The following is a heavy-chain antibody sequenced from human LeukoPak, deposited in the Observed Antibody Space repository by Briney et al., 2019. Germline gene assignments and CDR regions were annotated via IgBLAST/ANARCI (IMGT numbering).Heavy chain of an antibody. V-gene: IGHV4-59*08. Sequence: SETLSLTCTVSGGSISSYYWSWIRQPPGKGLEWIGHISYSGNTNYNPSLKSRVTIFVDMAKNQSSLKVRSVTAADTAVYFCVRLQTEPLDPFIDCWGQGTLVTVSS. CDR1: GGSISSYY. CDR3: VRLQTEPLDPFIDC. J-gene: IGHJ4*02. D-gene: IGHD1-26*01. CDR2: ISYSGNT.